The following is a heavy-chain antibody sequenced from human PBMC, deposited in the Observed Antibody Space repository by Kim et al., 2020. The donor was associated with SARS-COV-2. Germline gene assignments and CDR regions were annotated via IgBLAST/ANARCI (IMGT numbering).Heavy chain of an antibody. Sequence: SETLSLTCAVYGGSFSGYYWSWIRQPPGKGLEWIGEINHSGSTNYNPSLKSRVTISVDTSKNQFSLKLSSVTAADTAVYYCASVYGSGSYYAPYYYYGMDVWGQGTTVTVSS. D-gene: IGHD3-10*01. CDR1: GGSFSGYY. J-gene: IGHJ6*02. V-gene: IGHV4-34*01. CDR3: ASVYGSGSYYAPYYYYGMDV. CDR2: INHSGST.